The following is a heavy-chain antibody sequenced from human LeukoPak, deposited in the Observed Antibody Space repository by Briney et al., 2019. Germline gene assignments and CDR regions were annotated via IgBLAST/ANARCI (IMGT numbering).Heavy chain of an antibody. V-gene: IGHV1-8*01. Sequence: GASVKVSCKASGDTFTSYDINWVRQATGQGLEWMGWMNPNSGNTGYAQKFQGRVTMTRNTSISTAYMELSSLRSEDTAVYYCAREESVVAGTCDYWGQGTLVTVSS. CDR2: MNPNSGNT. J-gene: IGHJ4*02. D-gene: IGHD6-19*01. CDR3: AREESVVAGTCDY. CDR1: GDTFTSYD.